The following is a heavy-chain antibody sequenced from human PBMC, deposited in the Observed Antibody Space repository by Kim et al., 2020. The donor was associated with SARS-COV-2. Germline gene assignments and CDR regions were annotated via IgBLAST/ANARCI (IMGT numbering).Heavy chain of an antibody. CDR1: RFSFSTYW. Sequence: GGSLRLSCAASRFSFSTYWMHWVRQAPGKGLVWVSRISSDGSITNYADSVKGRFAISRDNAKNTLYLQMNSLRAEDTAVYYCARDGFNSWYGMDVWGQGTTVTVSS. CDR3: ARDGFNSWYGMDV. V-gene: IGHV3-74*01. D-gene: IGHD2-21*01. CDR2: ISSDGSIT. J-gene: IGHJ6*02.